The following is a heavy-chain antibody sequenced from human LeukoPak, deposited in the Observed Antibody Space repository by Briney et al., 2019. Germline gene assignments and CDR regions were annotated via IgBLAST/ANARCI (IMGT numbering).Heavy chain of an antibody. Sequence: SETLSLTCHLSGLALSSTAYYWVWIRQPPGKGRVWLGSIYYSGSTYYNPTLKCRVPISVHTSHTHFSLMLSSVTAADTALYYCARHPPYGSRNWGAYYFDSWGQGTLVTVSS. CDR1: GLALSSTAYY. CDR3: ARHPPYGSRNWGAYYFDS. CDR2: IYYSGST. D-gene: IGHD3-10*01. V-gene: IGHV4-39*01. J-gene: IGHJ4*02.